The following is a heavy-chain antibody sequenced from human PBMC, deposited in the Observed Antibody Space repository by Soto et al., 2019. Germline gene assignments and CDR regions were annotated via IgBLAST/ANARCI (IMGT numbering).Heavy chain of an antibody. CDR3: ARDKDRQQLGGNYYYILDV. D-gene: IGHD3-3*02. CDR1: GGTFSTSA. V-gene: IGHV1-69*12. Sequence: QVQLVQSGAEVKKPGSSVKVSCKASGGTFSTSAISWVRQAPGQGLEWVGGIMPVFPTPDYAQKFQGRVPNTADESTTTAYLELTSLRTDDTAVYYCARDKDRQQLGGNYYYILDVWGQGTAITVSS. CDR2: IMPVFPTP. J-gene: IGHJ6*02.